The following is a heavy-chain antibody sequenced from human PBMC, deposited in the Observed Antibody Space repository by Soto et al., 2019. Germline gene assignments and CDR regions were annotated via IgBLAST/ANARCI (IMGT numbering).Heavy chain of an antibody. CDR1: GGTFSSYT. CDR3: ARVNGDYLYAFDI. D-gene: IGHD4-17*01. V-gene: IGHV1-69*02. J-gene: IGHJ3*02. Sequence: QVQLVQSGAEVKKPGSSVKVSCKASGGTFSSYTISWVRQAPGQGLEWMGRIIPILGIANYAQKFQGRVTITADKSTSTAYMELSSLRSEDTAVDYGARVNGDYLYAFDIWGQGTMVTVSS. CDR2: IIPILGIA.